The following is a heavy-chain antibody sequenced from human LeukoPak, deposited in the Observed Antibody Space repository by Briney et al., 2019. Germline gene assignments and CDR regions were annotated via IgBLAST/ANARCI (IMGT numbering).Heavy chain of an antibody. J-gene: IGHJ4*02. V-gene: IGHV3-7*01. CDR3: ARNSRFLEWFLDY. Sequence: GGSLRLSCAASGFTFSSYWMSWVRQAPGKGLEWVANIKQDGSEKYYVDSVKGRFTISRDNAENSLYLQMNSLRAEDTAVYYCARNSRFLEWFLDYWGQGTLVTVSS. CDR2: IKQDGSEK. CDR1: GFTFSSYW. D-gene: IGHD3-3*01.